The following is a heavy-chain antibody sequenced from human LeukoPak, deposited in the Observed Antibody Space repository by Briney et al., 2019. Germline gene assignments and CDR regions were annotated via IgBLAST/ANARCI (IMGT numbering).Heavy chain of an antibody. CDR3: AKAVHYDTLAGPGRDHYYYYGMDV. D-gene: IGHD3-9*01. Sequence: SGGSLRLSCAASGFTFSPYSMNWVRQAPGKGLEWISYITGNSDTLYYADSMKGRFAISRDNAKNSVYLQMNSLRAEDTAVYYCAKAVHYDTLAGPGRDHYYYYGMDVWGQGTTVTVSS. CDR2: ITGNSDTL. J-gene: IGHJ6*02. CDR1: GFTFSPYS. V-gene: IGHV3-48*01.